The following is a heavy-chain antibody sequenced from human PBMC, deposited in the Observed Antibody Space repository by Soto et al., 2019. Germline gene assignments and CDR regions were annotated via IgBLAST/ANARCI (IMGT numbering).Heavy chain of an antibody. Sequence: SQTLSLTCAISGDSVSSNSAAWNWIRRSPSRGLEWLGRTYCRSKWYNDYAISVRSRITINPDTSKNQFSLQLNSVTPEDTAVHYCARGDYYDTSGYYFGYWGQGTLVTVSS. CDR3: ARGDYYDTSGYYFGY. CDR1: GDSVSSNSAA. J-gene: IGHJ4*02. D-gene: IGHD3-22*01. CDR2: TYCRSKWYN. V-gene: IGHV6-1*01.